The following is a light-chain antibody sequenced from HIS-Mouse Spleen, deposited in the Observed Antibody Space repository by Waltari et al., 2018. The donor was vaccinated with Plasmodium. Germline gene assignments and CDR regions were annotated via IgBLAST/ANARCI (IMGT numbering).Light chain of an antibody. CDR3: QQYYSYPFT. J-gene: IGKJ3*01. CDR2: AAS. V-gene: IGKV1-8*01. CDR1: QGISSY. Sequence: AIRMTQSPSSFSASTGDRVTITCRASQGISSYLAWYQQKPGKAPKLLIYAASTLQSGVPSRFRCSGSGTDFTLTISCLQSEDFATYYCQQYYSYPFTFGPGTKVDIK.